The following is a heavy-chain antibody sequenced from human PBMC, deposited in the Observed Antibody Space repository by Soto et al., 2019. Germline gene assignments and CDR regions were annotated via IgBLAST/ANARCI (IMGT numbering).Heavy chain of an antibody. CDR3: AKDISDRYRYTIDY. V-gene: IGHV3-9*01. CDR1: GFTFDDYA. J-gene: IGHJ4*02. CDR2: ISWNSGSI. D-gene: IGHD5-18*01. Sequence: SLRLSCAASGFTFDDYAMHWVRQAPGKGLEWVSGISWNSGSIGYADSVKGRFTISRDNAKNSLYLQMNSLRAEDTALYYCAKDISDRYRYTIDYWGQGTLVTVSS.